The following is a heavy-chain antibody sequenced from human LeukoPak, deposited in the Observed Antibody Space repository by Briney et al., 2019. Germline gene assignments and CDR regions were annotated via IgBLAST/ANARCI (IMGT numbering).Heavy chain of an antibody. CDR3: ARAPGADYDFWSGYYIYYYGMDV. J-gene: IGHJ6*02. V-gene: IGHV1-3*01. CDR1: GYTFTSYA. D-gene: IGHD3-3*01. Sequence: ASVKVSCKASGYTFTSYAMHWARQAPGQRLEWMGWINAGNGNTKYSQKFQGRVTITRDTSASTAYMELSSLRSEDTAVYYCARAPGADYDFWSGYYIYYYGMDVWGQGTTVTVSS. CDR2: INAGNGNT.